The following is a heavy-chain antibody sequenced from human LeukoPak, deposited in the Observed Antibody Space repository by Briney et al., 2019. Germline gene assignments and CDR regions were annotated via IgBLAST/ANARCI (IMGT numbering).Heavy chain of an antibody. CDR3: GRGTNSGSYYQVI. Sequence: ASVKVSCKASGGTFSSYAISWVRQAPGQGLEWMGWMNPNSGNTGYAQKFQGRVTMTRNTSISTAYMELSSLRSEDTAVYYCGRGTNSGSYYQVIWGQGTLVTVSS. CDR2: MNPNSGNT. V-gene: IGHV1-8*02. CDR1: GGTFSSYA. J-gene: IGHJ4*02. D-gene: IGHD1-26*01.